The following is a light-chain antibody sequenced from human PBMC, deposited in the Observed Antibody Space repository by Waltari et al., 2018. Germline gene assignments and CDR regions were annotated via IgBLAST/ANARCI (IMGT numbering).Light chain of an antibody. CDR3: QQYGSSPRT. V-gene: IGKV3-20*01. CDR1: QSFSSSF. Sequence: EFVLTQSPDTLPFSPGERATFSVRSSQSFSSSFLPWYQQKPGQAPRLLIYGASSRATGIPDRFSGSGSGTDFTLTISRLEPEDFAVYYCQQYGSSPRTFGQGTKVEIK. CDR2: GAS. J-gene: IGKJ1*01.